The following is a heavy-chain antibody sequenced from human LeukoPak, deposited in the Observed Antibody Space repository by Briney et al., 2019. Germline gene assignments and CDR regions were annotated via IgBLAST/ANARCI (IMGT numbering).Heavy chain of an antibody. Sequence: GGSLRLSCAASGFTFSSYAMHWVRQAPGKGLEWVAVISYDGSNKYYADSVKGRFTISRDSSKNTLYLQMNSLRAEDTAVYYCAKALRYFDWLSLDYWGQGTLVTVSS. D-gene: IGHD3-9*01. CDR1: GFTFSSYA. CDR2: ISYDGSNK. CDR3: AKALRYFDWLSLDY. J-gene: IGHJ4*02. V-gene: IGHV3-30*04.